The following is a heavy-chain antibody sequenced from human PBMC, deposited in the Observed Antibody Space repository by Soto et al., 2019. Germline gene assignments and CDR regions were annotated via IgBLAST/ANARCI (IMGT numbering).Heavy chain of an antibody. V-gene: IGHV3-23*01. CDR1: GFTFSSYA. J-gene: IGHJ4*02. CDR3: ATHHRRIAALFYTGIAFDY. D-gene: IGHD6-6*01. CDR2: ISGSGSNP. Sequence: GGSLRLSCAASGFTFSSYAMSWVRQAPGQGLEWVSAISGSGSNPYYADSVKGRFTISRDNSKNTLYLQMNSLRAEDTAVYYCATHHRRIAALFYTGIAFDYWGQGTLVTVSS.